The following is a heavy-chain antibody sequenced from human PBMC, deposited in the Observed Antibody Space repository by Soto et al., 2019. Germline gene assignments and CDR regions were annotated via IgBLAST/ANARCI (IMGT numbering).Heavy chain of an antibody. CDR2: IKQDGSER. J-gene: IGHJ4*02. Sequence: EVQLVESGGGLVQPGGSLRLSYAASGITFSSYWMSWVRQAPEKGLEWVANIKQDGSERYYVDSVKGRFTISRDNAKNSLYLQMNSLRAEDTAVYYCARGIISARPSTGFDYWGQGTLVTVSS. D-gene: IGHD6-6*01. CDR1: GITFSSYW. V-gene: IGHV3-7*03. CDR3: ARGIISARPSTGFDY.